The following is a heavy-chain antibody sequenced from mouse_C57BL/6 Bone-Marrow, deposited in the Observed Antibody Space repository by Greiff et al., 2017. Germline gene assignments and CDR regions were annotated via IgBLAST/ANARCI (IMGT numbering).Heavy chain of an antibody. Sequence: VKLQESGAELVRPGTSVKMSCKASGYTFTNYWIGWAKQRPGHGLEWIGDLYPGGGYTNYHEKFKGKATLTADKSSSTAYMQFSSLTSEDSAIYYCATIYYGYGGFAYWGQGTLVTVSA. D-gene: IGHD2-2*01. CDR1: GYTFTNYW. J-gene: IGHJ3*01. CDR3: ATIYYGYGGFAY. CDR2: LYPGGGYT. V-gene: IGHV1-63*01.